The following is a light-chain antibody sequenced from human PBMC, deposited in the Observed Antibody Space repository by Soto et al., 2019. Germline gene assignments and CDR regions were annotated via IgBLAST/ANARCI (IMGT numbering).Light chain of an antibody. V-gene: IGLV2-11*01. CDR3: CSHGDTHIVV. CDR2: DVT. Sequence: QSALTQPRSVSGSPGQSVTISCSGTSSDVGRYNWVSWYQQHPGKAPKLMIYDVTQRPSGVPDRFSASKSGTTASLPISGLQVEDEADYYCCSHGDTHIVVFGGGTKVTVL. CDR1: SSDVGRYNW. J-gene: IGLJ2*01.